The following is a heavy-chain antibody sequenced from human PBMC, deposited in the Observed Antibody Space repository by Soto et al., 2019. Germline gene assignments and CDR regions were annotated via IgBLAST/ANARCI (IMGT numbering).Heavy chain of an antibody. CDR2: ISSSSTTI. Sequence: EVQLVESGGGLVQPGGSLRLSCVGSGFTFSSYSMDWVRQAPGKGLEWISYISSSSTTIHYADSVKGRFTISRDNAKNSLSLQMNSLRDEDTAIDYCVRDAGSWGYCGQGTLVTVSS. D-gene: IGHD3-10*01. J-gene: IGHJ4*02. CDR1: GFTFSSYS. CDR3: VRDAGSWGY. V-gene: IGHV3-48*02.